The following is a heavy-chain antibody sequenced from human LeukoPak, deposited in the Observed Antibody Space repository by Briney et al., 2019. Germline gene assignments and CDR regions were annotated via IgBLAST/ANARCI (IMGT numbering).Heavy chain of an antibody. CDR1: GGSVSSASYS. V-gene: IGHV4-31*03. CDR2: INYRGST. Sequence: SQTLSLTCTVSGGSVSSASYSWTWIRQHPGKGLEWIGNINYRGSTYYNPSLKSRVNISIDTSKNQFSLKLTSLNAADPALFFCGRGLRDGHKTFSCWGGETQATHPPLTAWG. J-gene: IGHJ5*01. CDR3: GRGLRDGHKTFSCWGGETQATHPPLTA. D-gene: IGHD5-24*01.